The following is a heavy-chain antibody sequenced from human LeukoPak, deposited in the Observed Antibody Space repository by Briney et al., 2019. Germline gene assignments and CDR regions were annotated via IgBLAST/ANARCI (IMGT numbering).Heavy chain of an antibody. CDR1: GGSISTYY. CDR2: IYYGGST. CDR3: ARGSTIFSGE. J-gene: IGHJ4*02. D-gene: IGHD3-3*01. V-gene: IGHV4-59*01. Sequence: SETLSLTCTVSGGSISTYYWTWIRQPPGKGLEWIGYIYYGGSTNYNPSLKSRVTISVDTSKNQFSLKLSSVAAADTGVYYCARGSTIFSGEWGQGTLVTVSS.